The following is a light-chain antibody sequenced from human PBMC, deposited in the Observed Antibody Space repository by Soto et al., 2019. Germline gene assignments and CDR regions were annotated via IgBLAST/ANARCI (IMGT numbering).Light chain of an antibody. CDR3: QQYYSTPRT. J-gene: IGKJ1*01. CDR2: WAS. V-gene: IGKV4-1*01. Sequence: DIVMAQSPETLAVSVGERATIQCRSSQSLLHSSDNRNYLTWYQQKPGQPPKLLIYWASTRESGVPDRFSGSGSGTDFTLTISSLQAEDVAVYYCQQYYSTPRTFGQGTKVDIK. CDR1: QSLLHSSDNRNY.